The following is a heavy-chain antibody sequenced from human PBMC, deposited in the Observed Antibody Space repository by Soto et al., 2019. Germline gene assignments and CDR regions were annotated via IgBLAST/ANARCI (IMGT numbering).Heavy chain of an antibody. CDR2: IYDSGST. CDR3: ARVRDIVVVPAAISYFDY. Sequence: SETQSLTSTVPGVSIGIYDVHWLRQPRGKGLKWIEYIYDSGSTNYNTSLKSRVTISVDTSKNQCSLKLSSVTAADTAVYYCARVRDIVVVPAAISYFDYWGQGTLVSDSS. CDR1: GVSIGIYD. D-gene: IGHD2-2*02. J-gene: IGHJ4*02. V-gene: IGHV4-59*01.